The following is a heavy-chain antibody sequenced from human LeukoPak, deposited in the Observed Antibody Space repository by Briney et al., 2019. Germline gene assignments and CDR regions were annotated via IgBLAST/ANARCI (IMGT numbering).Heavy chain of an antibody. CDR3: ATRGIAAAGGDY. CDR2: INPSGGST. V-gene: IGHV1-46*01. J-gene: IGHJ4*02. Sequence: ASVKVSCKASGYTFTSYYMHWVRQAPGQGLEWMGIINPSGGSTSYAQKFQGRATMTRDTSTSTVYMELSSLRSEDTAVYYCATRGIAAAGGDYWGQGTLVTVSS. CDR1: GYTFTSYY. D-gene: IGHD6-13*01.